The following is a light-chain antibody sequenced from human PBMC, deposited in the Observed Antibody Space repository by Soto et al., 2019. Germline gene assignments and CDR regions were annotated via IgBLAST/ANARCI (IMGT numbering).Light chain of an antibody. CDR3: SSYSSSSTLVV. CDR1: SSDIGDYNY. Sequence: QSALTQPASVSGSPGQSITISCTGTSSDIGDYNYVSWYQHHPGKAPKLMISEISNRPSGVSNRFSGSKSGNTASLTISGLQAEDEADYYCSSYSSSSTLVVFGGGTKLTVL. V-gene: IGLV2-14*01. J-gene: IGLJ2*01. CDR2: EIS.